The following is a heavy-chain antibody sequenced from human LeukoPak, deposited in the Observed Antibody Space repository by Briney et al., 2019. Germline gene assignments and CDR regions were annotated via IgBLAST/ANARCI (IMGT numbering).Heavy chain of an antibody. CDR1: GYTLTELS. V-gene: IGHV1-24*01. J-gene: IGHJ6*02. CDR2: FDPEDGET. D-gene: IGHD3-22*01. Sequence: ASVKVFCKVSGYTLTELSMHWVRQAPGKGLEWMGGFDPEDGETIYAQKFQGRVTMTEDTSTDTAYMELSSLRSEDTAVYYCATWYYDSSGYRYYYGMDVWGQGPTVTVSS. CDR3: ATWYYDSSGYRYYYGMDV.